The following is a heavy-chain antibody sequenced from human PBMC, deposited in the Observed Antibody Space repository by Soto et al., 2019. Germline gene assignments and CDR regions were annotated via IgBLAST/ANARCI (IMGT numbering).Heavy chain of an antibody. D-gene: IGHD2-15*01. CDR1: GGSISSGDYY. CDR3: ATGLGYCSGGSCYYPAYFQH. J-gene: IGHJ1*01. Sequence: QVQLQESGPGLVKPSQTLSLTCTVSGGSISSGDYYWSWIRQPPGKGLEWIGYIYYSGSTYYNPSLKSRVTISVDTSKNQFSLKLSSATAADTAVYYCATGLGYCSGGSCYYPAYFQHWGQGTLVTVSS. CDR2: IYYSGST. V-gene: IGHV4-30-4*01.